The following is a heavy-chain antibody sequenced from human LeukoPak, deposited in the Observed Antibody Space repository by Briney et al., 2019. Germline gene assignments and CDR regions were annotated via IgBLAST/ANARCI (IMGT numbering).Heavy chain of an antibody. V-gene: IGHV1-69*13. Sequence: SVKVSCKASGYTFTGYYMHWVRQAPGQGLEWMGGIIPIFGTANYAQKFQGRVTITADESTSTAYMELSSLRSEDTAVYYCARQSGSYAPIYYYYMDVWGKGTTVTVSS. J-gene: IGHJ6*03. D-gene: IGHD1-26*01. CDR1: GYTFTGYY. CDR2: IIPIFGTA. CDR3: ARQSGSYAPIYYYYMDV.